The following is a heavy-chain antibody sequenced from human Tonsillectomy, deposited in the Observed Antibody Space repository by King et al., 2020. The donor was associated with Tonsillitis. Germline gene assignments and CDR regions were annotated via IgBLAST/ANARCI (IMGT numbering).Heavy chain of an antibody. V-gene: IGHV1-18*04. CDR2: ISAYDGNT. Sequence: QLVQSGAEVKKPGASAKVSCKASGYTFTSYGITWVRQAPGQGLEWMGRISAYDGNTDYAQKLQDRLTLATDTSTSTAYMELRSLRSDDTAVYFCGRDCSSTSCYSDYWGQGTLVTVSS. J-gene: IGHJ4*02. CDR1: GYTFTSYG. D-gene: IGHD2-2*01. CDR3: GRDCSSTSCYSDY.